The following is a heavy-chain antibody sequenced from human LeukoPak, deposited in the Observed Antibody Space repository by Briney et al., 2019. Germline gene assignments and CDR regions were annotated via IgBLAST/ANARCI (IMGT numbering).Heavy chain of an antibody. CDR3: ARDFCSGGSCYTHFDY. D-gene: IGHD2-15*01. CDR1: GYTFTGYY. J-gene: IGHJ4*02. Sequence: ASVKVSCKASGYTFTGYYMHWVRQAPGQGLEWMGWINPNSGGTNYAQKFQGRVTMTRDTSISTAYMELSRLRSDDTAVYYFARDFCSGGSCYTHFDYWGQGTLVTVSS. V-gene: IGHV1-2*02. CDR2: INPNSGGT.